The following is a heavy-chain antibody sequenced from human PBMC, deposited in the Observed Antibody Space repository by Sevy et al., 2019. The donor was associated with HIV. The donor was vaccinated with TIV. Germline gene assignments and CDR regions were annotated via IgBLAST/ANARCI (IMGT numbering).Heavy chain of an antibody. J-gene: IGHJ4*02. CDR1: GGSISSYY. V-gene: IGHV4-59*01. Sequence: SETLSLTCTVSGGSISSYYWSWIRQPPGKGLEWIGYIYYSGSTNYNPSLKSRVTISVDTSKNQFSLKLSSVTAADTAVYYCARAADSSGKGADYWDQGTLVTVSS. D-gene: IGHD3-22*01. CDR2: IYYSGST. CDR3: ARAADSSGKGADY.